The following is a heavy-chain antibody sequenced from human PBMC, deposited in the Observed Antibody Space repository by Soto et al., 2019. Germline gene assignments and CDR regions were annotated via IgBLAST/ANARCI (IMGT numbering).Heavy chain of an antibody. Sequence: ESGGGVVQPGRSLRLSCAASGFTFSSYAMHWVRQAPGKGLEWVAVISYDGSNKYYADSVKGRFTISRDNSKNTLYLQMNSLRAEDTAVYYCARDWEPPDYWGQGTLVTVSS. CDR2: ISYDGSNK. V-gene: IGHV3-30-3*01. J-gene: IGHJ4*02. CDR3: ARDWEPPDY. CDR1: GFTFSSYA. D-gene: IGHD1-26*01.